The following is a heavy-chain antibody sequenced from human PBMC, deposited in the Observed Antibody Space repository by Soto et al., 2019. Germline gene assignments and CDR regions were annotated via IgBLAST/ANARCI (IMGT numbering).Heavy chain of an antibody. CDR2: ISGSGGST. D-gene: IGHD6-19*01. V-gene: IGHV3-23*01. Sequence: GGSLRLSCAASGFTFSIYAMSWVRQAPGKGLEWVSAISGSGGSTSYADSVKGRFTISRDNSKNTLYLQMNSLRAEDTAVYYCAKVPPWLASTNYYFDYWGQGTLVTVSS. CDR3: AKVPPWLASTNYYFDY. J-gene: IGHJ4*02. CDR1: GFTFSIYA.